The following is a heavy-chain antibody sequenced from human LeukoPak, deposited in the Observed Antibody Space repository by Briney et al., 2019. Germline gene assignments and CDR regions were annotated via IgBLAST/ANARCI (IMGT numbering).Heavy chain of an antibody. CDR3: ARDHNYAFDN. D-gene: IGHD1-1*01. J-gene: IGHJ4*02. CDR1: GFTFSYHW. V-gene: IGHV3-74*01. CDR2: IHSDGSST. Sequence: GGSLRLSCEASGFTFSYHWMHWVRQAPGKGLVWVSRIHSDGSSTSYAGSVKGRFTISGDNAKNSLYLQMNSLRVEDTAVYYCARDHNYAFDNWGQGTLVTVSS.